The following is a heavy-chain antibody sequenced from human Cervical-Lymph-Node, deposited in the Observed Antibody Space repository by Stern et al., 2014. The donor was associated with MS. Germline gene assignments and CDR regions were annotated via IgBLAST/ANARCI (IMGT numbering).Heavy chain of an antibody. CDR1: GYTLTEFS. CDR2: FDPEDGET. CDR3: ATDRDDFRSGYSAPTKGYGLDV. J-gene: IGHJ6*02. D-gene: IGHD3-3*01. V-gene: IGHV1-24*01. Sequence: QVQLVQSGAEVKKPGASVKVSCKVSGYTLTEFSMHWVRQAPGKGLEWMGGFDPEDGETIYAQQFQGRVTMTADTSTDTAYTELSSLRSEDTAVYYCATDRDDFRSGYSAPTKGYGLDVWGQGTTVTVTS.